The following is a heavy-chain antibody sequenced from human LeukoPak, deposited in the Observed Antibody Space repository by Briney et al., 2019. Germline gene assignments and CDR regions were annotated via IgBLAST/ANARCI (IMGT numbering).Heavy chain of an antibody. J-gene: IGHJ4*02. Sequence: SETLSLTCAVYGGSFSGYYWSWIRQPPGKGLEWIGEINHSGSTNYNPSLKSRVTISVDTSMTQFSLKLSSVTAADTAVYYCARHKITFGGVTAFDYWGQGTLLTVSS. CDR1: GGSFSGYY. CDR2: INHSGST. V-gene: IGHV4-34*01. D-gene: IGHD3-16*01. CDR3: ARHKITFGGVTAFDY.